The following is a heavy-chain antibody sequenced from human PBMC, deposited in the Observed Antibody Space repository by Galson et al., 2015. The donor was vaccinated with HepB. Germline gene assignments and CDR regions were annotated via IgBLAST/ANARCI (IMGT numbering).Heavy chain of an antibody. CDR2: ISSSSSYI. CDR3: AREGRGFGELLVAFDI. Sequence: SLRLSCAASGFTFSSYSMNWVRQAPGKGLEWVSSISSSSSYIYYADSVKGRFTISRDNAKNSLYLQMNSLRAEDTAVYYCAREGRGFGELLVAFDIWGQGTMVTVSS. D-gene: IGHD3-10*01. J-gene: IGHJ3*02. CDR1: GFTFSSYS. V-gene: IGHV3-21*01.